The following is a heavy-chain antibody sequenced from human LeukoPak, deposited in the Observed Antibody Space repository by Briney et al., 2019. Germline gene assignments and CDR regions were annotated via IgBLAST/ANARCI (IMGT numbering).Heavy chain of an antibody. D-gene: IGHD6-19*01. J-gene: IGHJ4*02. CDR1: GYSFTSYW. CDR2: IYPGDSDT. CDR3: ARTNPYSSGWYRDFDY. Sequence: GESLKISCKGSGYSFTSYWIGWVRQMPGKGLEWMGIIYPGDSDTRYSPSFQGQVTIAADKSISTPYLQWSSLKASDTAMYYCARTNPYSSGWYRDFDYWGQGTLVTVSS. V-gene: IGHV5-51*01.